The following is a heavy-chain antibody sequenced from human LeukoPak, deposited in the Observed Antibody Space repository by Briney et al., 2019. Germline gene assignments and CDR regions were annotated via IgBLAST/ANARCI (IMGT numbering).Heavy chain of an antibody. V-gene: IGHV4-59*01. J-gene: IGHJ3*02. D-gene: IGHD3-22*01. Sequence: SETLSLTCTVSGGSISSYYWSWIQQPPGKGLEWIGYVYYSGSTNYNPSLKSRVTISVDTSKNQFSLKLSSVTAADTAVYYCARDRDYYDSSGYWAFDIWGQGTMVTVSS. CDR2: VYYSGST. CDR3: ARDRDYYDSSGYWAFDI. CDR1: GGSISSYY.